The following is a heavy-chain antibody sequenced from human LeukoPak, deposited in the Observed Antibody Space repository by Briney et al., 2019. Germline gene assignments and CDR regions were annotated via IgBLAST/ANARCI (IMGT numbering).Heavy chain of an antibody. CDR3: ANGIAAAGASFWFDP. CDR1: GGSISSSSYY. CDR2: IYYSGSN. J-gene: IGHJ5*02. Sequence: SETLSLTCTVSGGSISSSSYYWGWIRPPPEKGLEWIGSIYYSGSNYYTPSLKSRVTISVDPSKNQFSLKLSSVTAADTAVYYCANGIAAAGASFWFDPWGQGTLVTVSS. D-gene: IGHD6-13*01. V-gene: IGHV4-39*07.